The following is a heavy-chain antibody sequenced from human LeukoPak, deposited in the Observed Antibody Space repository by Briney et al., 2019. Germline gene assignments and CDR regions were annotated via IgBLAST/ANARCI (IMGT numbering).Heavy chain of an antibody. CDR1: GGSFSGYY. D-gene: IGHD6-13*01. Sequence: PSETLSLTCAVYGGSFSGYYWSWIRQPPGKGLEWIGEINHSGSTNYNPSLKSRVTISADTSKNQFSLKLSSVTAADTAVYYCARGQQLVRRGLFDYWGQGTLVTVSS. J-gene: IGHJ4*02. CDR3: ARGQQLVRRGLFDY. CDR2: INHSGST. V-gene: IGHV4-34*01.